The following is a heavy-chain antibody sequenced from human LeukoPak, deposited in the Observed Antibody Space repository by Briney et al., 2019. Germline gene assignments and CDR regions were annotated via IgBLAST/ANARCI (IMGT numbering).Heavy chain of an antibody. Sequence: GGSLRLSCAASGFTFSNYWMSWVRQAPGKGLEWVANIKRDRSEKYYLDSVNSRFTITRDNAKNPLYLHMNILRAEVTAVYYCSRARDCYGDYWGQGTLVTVSS. CDR2: IKRDRSEK. CDR3: SRARDCYGDY. V-gene: IGHV3-7*01. CDR1: GFTFSNYW. J-gene: IGHJ4*02. D-gene: IGHD2-21*02.